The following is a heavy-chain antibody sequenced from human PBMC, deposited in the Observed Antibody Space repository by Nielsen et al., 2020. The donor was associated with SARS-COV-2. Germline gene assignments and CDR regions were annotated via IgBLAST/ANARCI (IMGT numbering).Heavy chain of an antibody. V-gene: IGHV3-13*04. CDR1: GFTFSNYD. Sequence: GESLKISCEVSGFTFSNYDMQWVRQVTGKGLEWVSSIGRAGDTHYSGSVKGRFTISRESDKNSLYLQMNSLRVEDTAVYYCARDPSGWGPEYWVQGALVTVSS. D-gene: IGHD6-19*01. CDR2: IGRAGDT. J-gene: IGHJ4*02. CDR3: ARDPSGWGPEY.